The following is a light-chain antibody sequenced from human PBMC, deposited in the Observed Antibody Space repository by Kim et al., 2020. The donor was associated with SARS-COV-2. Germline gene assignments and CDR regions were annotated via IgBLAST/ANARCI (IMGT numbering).Light chain of an antibody. CDR3: QAWDSSTAV. J-gene: IGLJ2*01. CDR2: QDS. V-gene: IGLV3-1*01. CDR1: KLGDKY. Sequence: SVSPGQTASITCSGDKLGDKYACWYQQKPGQSPVLVIYQDSKRPSGIPERFSGSNSGNTATLTISGMQAMEEADYYCQAWDSSTAVFGGGTKLTVL.